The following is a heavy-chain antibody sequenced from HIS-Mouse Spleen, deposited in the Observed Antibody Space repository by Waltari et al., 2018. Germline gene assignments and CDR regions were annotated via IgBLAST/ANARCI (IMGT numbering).Heavy chain of an antibody. CDR1: GRSISIRHFY. CDR3: AREIPYSSSWYDWYFDL. J-gene: IGHJ2*01. V-gene: IGHV4-39*07. Sequence: QLQLQESGPGLVKPGDTLSLTCPAPGRSISIRHFYGGCNRQPPGTWLEWIGSIYYSGSTYYNPSLKSRVTISVDTSKNQFSLKLSSVTAADTAVYYCAREIPYSSSWYDWYFDLWGRGTLVTVSS. D-gene: IGHD6-13*01. CDR2: IYYSGST.